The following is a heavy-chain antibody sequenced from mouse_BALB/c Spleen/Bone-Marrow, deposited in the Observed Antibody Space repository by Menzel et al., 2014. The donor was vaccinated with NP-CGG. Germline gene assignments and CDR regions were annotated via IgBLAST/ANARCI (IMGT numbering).Heavy chain of an antibody. D-gene: IGHD6-2*01. CDR1: GFTLTDYY. V-gene: IGHV7-3*02. Sequence: EVQGVESGGGSEQPGGSLRLSCATSGFTLTDYYMSWVRQPPGKALEWLSFIRNKAKGSTTDYSASVKGRFTISRDNSQRILYLKMHPLSPEDCAFYYCERDIECLFSLWSRDMWRAEPAVTVS. J-gene: IGHJ1*01. CDR3: ERDIECLFSLWSRDM. CDR2: IRNKAKGSTT.